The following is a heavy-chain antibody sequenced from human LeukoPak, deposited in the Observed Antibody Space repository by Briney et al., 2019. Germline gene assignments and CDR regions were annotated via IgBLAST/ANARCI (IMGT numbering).Heavy chain of an antibody. Sequence: ASVKVSCKASGYTFTSYGISWVRQAPGQGLEWMGWINPNSGGTNYAQKFQGRVTMTRDTSISTAYMELSRLRSDDTAVYYCARGLGGYSTAFDIWGQGTMVTVSS. D-gene: IGHD1-26*01. V-gene: IGHV1-2*02. CDR2: INPNSGGT. CDR3: ARGLGGYSTAFDI. J-gene: IGHJ3*02. CDR1: GYTFTSYG.